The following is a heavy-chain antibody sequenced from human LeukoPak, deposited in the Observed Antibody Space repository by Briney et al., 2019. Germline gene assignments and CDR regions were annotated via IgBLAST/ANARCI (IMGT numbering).Heavy chain of an antibody. CDR3: ARSVSSRFTSPRRPYYFDS. J-gene: IGHJ4*02. CDR2: ISSSGGYT. Sequence: GGSLRLSCAASGFIFSTYAMSWVRQAPGKGLEWVSAISSSGGYTYYADSVKGRFTISRDNSKNTLYLQMNSLRAEDTAVYYSARSVSSRFTSPRRPYYFDSWGQGTLVTVSS. CDR1: GFIFSTYA. V-gene: IGHV3-23*01. D-gene: IGHD3-10*01.